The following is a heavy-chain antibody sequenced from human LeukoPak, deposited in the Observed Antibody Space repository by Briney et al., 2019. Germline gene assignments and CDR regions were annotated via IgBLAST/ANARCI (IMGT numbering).Heavy chain of an antibody. CDR1: IDSFSNYH. CDR3: ARGRSGLIRWGIRFDY. J-gene: IGHJ4*02. CDR2: VNESGGT. Sequence: SETLSLTCAVYIDSFSNYHWNWIRQTPAKGMEWIGEVNESGGTNISPSLKSRVTISVDTSKNQFSLKLSSVTAADTAVYYCARGRSGLIRWGIRFDYWGQGTLVTVSS. V-gene: IGHV4-34*01. D-gene: IGHD3-10*01.